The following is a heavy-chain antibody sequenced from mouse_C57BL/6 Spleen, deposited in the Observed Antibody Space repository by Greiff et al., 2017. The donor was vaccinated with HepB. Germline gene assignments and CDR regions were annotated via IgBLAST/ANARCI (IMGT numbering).Heavy chain of an antibody. Sequence: DVMLVESGGGLVKPGGSLKLSCAASGFTFSDYGMHWVRQAPEKGLEWVAYISSGSSTIYYADTVKGRFTISRDNAKNTLFLQMTSLRFEDTAMYDCARVITPVVADAMDYWGQGTSVTVSS. CDR3: ARVITPVVADAMDY. CDR1: GFTFSDYG. D-gene: IGHD1-1*01. V-gene: IGHV5-17*01. CDR2: ISSGSSTI. J-gene: IGHJ4*01.